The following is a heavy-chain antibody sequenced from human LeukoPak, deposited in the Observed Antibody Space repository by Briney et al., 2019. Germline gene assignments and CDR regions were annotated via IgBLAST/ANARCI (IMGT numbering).Heavy chain of an antibody. CDR2: ISSSSGYV. J-gene: IGHJ3*02. Sequence: GGSLRLSCAASGFTGSTYAMTWVRQAPAKGLEWVSSISSSSGYVYYADSVKGRFTISRDNSKNTLYLQMNSLRAEDTAVYYCARDEGTMIVVVKRWGAFDIWGQGTMVTISS. CDR1: GFTGSTYA. CDR3: ARDEGTMIVVVKRWGAFDI. D-gene: IGHD3-22*01. V-gene: IGHV3-21*01.